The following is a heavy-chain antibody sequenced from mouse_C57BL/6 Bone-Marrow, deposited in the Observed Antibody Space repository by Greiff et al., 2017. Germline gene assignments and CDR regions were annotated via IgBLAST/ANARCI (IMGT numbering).Heavy chain of an antibody. D-gene: IGHD1-2*01. V-gene: IGHV1-81*01. CDR2: IYPRSGNT. J-gene: IGHJ3*01. Sequence: QVQLQQSGAELARPGASVKLSCKASGYTFTSYGISWVKQRTGQGLEWIGEIYPRSGNTYYNETFKGKATLTADKSSSTAYMELRSLTSEDSAVYFCARERIMVYDGPFAYWGQGTLVTVSA. CDR3: ARERIMVYDGPFAY. CDR1: GYTFTSYG.